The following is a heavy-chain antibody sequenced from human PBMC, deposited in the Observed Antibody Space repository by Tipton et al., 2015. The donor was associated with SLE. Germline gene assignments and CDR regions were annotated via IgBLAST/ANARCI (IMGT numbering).Heavy chain of an antibody. CDR2: INHSGST. CDR1: GGSFSGYY. CDR3: ARGGGGPRDRGVIPDY. J-gene: IGHJ4*02. D-gene: IGHD3-10*01. V-gene: IGHV4-34*01. Sequence: TLSLTCAVYGGSFSGYYWSWIRQPPGKGLEWIGEINHSGSTNYNPSLKSRVTISVDTSKNQFSLKLSSVTAADTAVYYCARGGGGPRDRGVIPDYWGQGTLVTVSS.